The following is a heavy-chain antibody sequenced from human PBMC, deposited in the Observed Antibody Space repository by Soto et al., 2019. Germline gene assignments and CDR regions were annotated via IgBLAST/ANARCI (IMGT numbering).Heavy chain of an antibody. Sequence: QVQLVQSGAEVKKPGSSVKVSCKASGGTFSSYTISWVRQAPGQGLEWMGRIIPILGIANYAQKFQGRVTIAADKSTSTAYMELSSRRSEDTAVYYCAFDRVGRDYFDYWGQGTLVTASS. CDR1: GGTFSSYT. CDR3: AFDRVGRDYFDY. CDR2: IIPILGIA. D-gene: IGHD1-26*01. V-gene: IGHV1-69*02. J-gene: IGHJ4*02.